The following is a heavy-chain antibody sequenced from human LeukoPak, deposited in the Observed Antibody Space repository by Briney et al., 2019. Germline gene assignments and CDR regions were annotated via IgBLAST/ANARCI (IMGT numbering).Heavy chain of an antibody. D-gene: IGHD4-17*01. CDR1: GFPVSNNY. CDR3: ARGYYGDQEDYFDY. Sequence: GGSLRLSCAVSGFPVSNNYMSWVRQAPGKGLEWVSVLYSAGSAYYGDSVKGRFTISTDNSKNTLYLQMNSLRAEDTAVYYCARGYYGDQEDYFDYWGQGTLVTVSS. J-gene: IGHJ4*02. V-gene: IGHV3-53*01. CDR2: LYSAGSA.